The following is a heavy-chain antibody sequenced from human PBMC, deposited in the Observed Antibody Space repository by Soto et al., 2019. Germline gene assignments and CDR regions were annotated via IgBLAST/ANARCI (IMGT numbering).Heavy chain of an antibody. Sequence: QVQLVQSGAEVKKPGSSVKVSCKASGGTFSSYAISWVRQAPGQGLEWMGGIIPIFGTANYAQKFQGRVTITADESTSTAYMELSSLRSEDTAVYYCARDGDYYDSSGYLLAPSIPDDYGMDVWGQGTTVTVSS. J-gene: IGHJ6*02. CDR2: IIPIFGTA. CDR1: GGTFSSYA. CDR3: ARDGDYYDSSGYLLAPSIPDDYGMDV. D-gene: IGHD3-22*01. V-gene: IGHV1-69*01.